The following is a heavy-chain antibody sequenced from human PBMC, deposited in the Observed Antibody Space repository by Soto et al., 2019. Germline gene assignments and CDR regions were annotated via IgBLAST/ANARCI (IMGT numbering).Heavy chain of an antibody. CDR1: GVSISSTSYN. Sequence: SETLSLTCNVSGVSISSTSYNWGWIRQPPGKGLEWIGTLDYSGTAHYNPSLKSRINISADTSKNQFPLKMISVTAADTAVYYCARHGSDSGWFFFDPWGQGALVTVSS. J-gene: IGHJ5*02. CDR2: LDYSGTA. V-gene: IGHV4-39*06. CDR3: ARHGSDSGWFFFDP. D-gene: IGHD6-19*01.